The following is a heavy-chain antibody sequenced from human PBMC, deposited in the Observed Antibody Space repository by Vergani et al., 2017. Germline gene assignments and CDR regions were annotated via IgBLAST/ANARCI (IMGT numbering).Heavy chain of an antibody. Sequence: EVQLLQSEGAVVQPGGSLRLSCVASGFTFSSHAMSWVRQGHGQGLEWVSSIKNTGDSTHYADSVKGRFTISRDNSKNTLYLQMNSLRVEDTAVYYCARTPLRWLQFGNYFDYWGQGTLVTVSS. CDR3: ARTPLRWLQFGNYFDY. V-gene: IGHV3-23*01. D-gene: IGHD5-24*01. CDR1: GFTFSSHA. CDR2: IKNTGDST. J-gene: IGHJ4*02.